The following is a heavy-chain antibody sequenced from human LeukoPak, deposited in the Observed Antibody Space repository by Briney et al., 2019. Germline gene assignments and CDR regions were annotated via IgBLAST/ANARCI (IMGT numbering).Heavy chain of an antibody. Sequence: PSETLSLTCTVSGGSISSSSYDWGWIRQPPGKGLEWIGSIYYSGSTYYNPSLTSRVTISVDTSKNQFSLKLSSVTAADTAVYYCARQGGYSYGYVGYWGQGTMVTVSS. D-gene: IGHD5-18*01. V-gene: IGHV4-39*01. CDR2: IYYSGST. CDR1: GGSISSSSYD. J-gene: IGHJ4*02. CDR3: ARQGGYSYGYVGY.